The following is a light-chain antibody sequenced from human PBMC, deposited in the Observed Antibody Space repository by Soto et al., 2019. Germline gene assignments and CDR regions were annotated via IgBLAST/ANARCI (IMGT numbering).Light chain of an antibody. J-gene: IGKJ1*01. Sequence: TVLTQSPGTVSLSPGERATLSCRASQTGSSKYLAWYKQKPGQAPRLLIYGASNRATGIPDRFSGSGSGTDFTLTISRLEPEDFAVYYCQQYGSSGTFGQGTKVDIK. CDR1: QTGSSKY. CDR3: QQYGSSGT. CDR2: GAS. V-gene: IGKV3-20*01.